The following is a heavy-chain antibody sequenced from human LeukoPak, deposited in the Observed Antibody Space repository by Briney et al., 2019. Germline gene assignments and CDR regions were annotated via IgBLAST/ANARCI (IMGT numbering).Heavy chain of an antibody. V-gene: IGHV4-34*01. J-gene: IGHJ4*02. CDR1: GGSFSGYY. Sequence: PSETLSLTCAVYGGSFSGYYWSWIRQPPGKGLEWIGEINHSGSTNYNPSLKSRVTISVDTSKNQFSLKPSSVTAADTAVYYCARRRGSSWYSYVHWGQGTLVTVSS. CDR2: INHSGST. CDR3: ARRRGSSWYSYVH. D-gene: IGHD6-13*01.